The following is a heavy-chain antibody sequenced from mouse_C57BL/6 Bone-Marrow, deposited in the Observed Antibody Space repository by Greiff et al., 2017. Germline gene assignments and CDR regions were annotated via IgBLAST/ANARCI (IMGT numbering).Heavy chain of an antibody. CDR3: ARGVLRYWYFDV. J-gene: IGHJ1*03. Sequence: VQLQQSGPELVRPGASVKISCKAPGYTFTSHWRQWVRQRPGQGLEWIGEIFPGSGSTYYNEKFKGKATLTVDTSSSTAYMQRSSLTSEDSAVYFCARGVLRYWYFDVWGTGTTVTVSS. V-gene: IGHV1-56*01. CDR2: IFPGSGST. D-gene: IGHD1-1*01. CDR1: GYTFTSHW.